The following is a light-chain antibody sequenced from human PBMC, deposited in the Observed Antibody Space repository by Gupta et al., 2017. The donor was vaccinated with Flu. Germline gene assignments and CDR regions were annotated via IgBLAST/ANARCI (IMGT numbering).Light chain of an antibody. J-gene: IGKJ1*01. Sequence: TRSCRASQSVNNNYLAWYQQNPGQAPRLLIYGASSRATGSPDRCSGSGSGTDFTLTISRLEPEDFAVYYCQQYGTSPPWTFGQGTKVELK. V-gene: IGKV3-20*01. CDR1: QSVNNNY. CDR3: QQYGTSPPWT. CDR2: GAS.